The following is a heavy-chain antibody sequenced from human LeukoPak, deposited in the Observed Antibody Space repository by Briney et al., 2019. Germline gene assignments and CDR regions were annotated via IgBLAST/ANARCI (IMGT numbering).Heavy chain of an antibody. CDR1: GGTFSSYA. CDR3: AREGIFGARSQAH. Sequence: ASVKVSCKASGGTFSSYAISWVRQAPGQELESMGGIIPIFGTANYAQKFQGRVTITADESTSTAYMELSSLRSEDTAVYYCAREGIFGARSQAHWGQGTLVTVSS. D-gene: IGHD3-3*01. J-gene: IGHJ4*02. V-gene: IGHV1-69*01. CDR2: IIPIFGTA.